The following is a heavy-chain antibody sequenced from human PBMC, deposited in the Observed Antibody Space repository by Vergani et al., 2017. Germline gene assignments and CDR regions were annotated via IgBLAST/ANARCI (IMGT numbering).Heavy chain of an antibody. CDR3: ARGEDGILTGYRY. CDR1: GYTFSNYY. CDR2: INPSGGHT. Sequence: QVQVVQSGAEVKKSGASVKVSCKTSGYTFSNYYMHWVRQAPGQGLEWMGIINPSGGHTNYAQKFQGRVTMTRDTSTSTVYMELSSVRAEDTAIYYCARGEDGILTGYRYWGQGTLVTVSA. J-gene: IGHJ4*02. D-gene: IGHD3-9*01. V-gene: IGHV1-46*03.